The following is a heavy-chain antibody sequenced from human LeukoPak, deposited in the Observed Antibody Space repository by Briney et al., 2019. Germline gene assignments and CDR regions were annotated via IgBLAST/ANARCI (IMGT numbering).Heavy chain of an antibody. CDR2: ISGSGGST. D-gene: IGHD2-15*01. J-gene: IGHJ6*02. CDR3: AKELFVCSGGSCYSSYYGMDV. Sequence: GGSLRLSCAASGFTFSSYAMSWVRQAPGKGLEWVSAISGSGGSTYYADFVKGRFTISRDNSKNTLYLQMNSLRAEDTAVYYCAKELFVCSGGSCYSSYYGMDVWGQGTTVTVSS. CDR1: GFTFSSYA. V-gene: IGHV3-23*01.